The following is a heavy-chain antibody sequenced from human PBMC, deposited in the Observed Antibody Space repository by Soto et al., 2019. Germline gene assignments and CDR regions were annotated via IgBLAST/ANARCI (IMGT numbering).Heavy chain of an antibody. CDR2: ISGSGGST. CDR3: AREGGIAAADTQDAFDI. Sequence: PGGSLRLSCAASGFTFSSYAMSWVRQAPGKXLEWVSAISGSGGSTYYADSVKGRFTISRDNSKNTLYLQMNSLRAEDTAVYYCAREGGIAAADTQDAFDIWGQGTMVTVSS. CDR1: GFTFSSYA. V-gene: IGHV3-23*01. J-gene: IGHJ3*02. D-gene: IGHD6-13*01.